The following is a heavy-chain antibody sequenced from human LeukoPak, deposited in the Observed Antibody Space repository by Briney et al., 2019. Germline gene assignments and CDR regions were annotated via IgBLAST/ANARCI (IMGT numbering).Heavy chain of an antibody. CDR3: ARRAGYCSSTSCYESLSWFDP. Sequence: PSETLSLTCAVSGGSISRYYWSWVRQPPAKGLEWDGYIYYSGSTNYNPRLKCRVIISVDTSKNQFSLKLSSVTAADTAVYYCARRAGYCSSTSCYESLSWFDPWGQGTLVTVSS. D-gene: IGHD2-2*01. J-gene: IGHJ5*02. CDR1: GGSISRYY. CDR2: IYYSGST. V-gene: IGHV4-59*08.